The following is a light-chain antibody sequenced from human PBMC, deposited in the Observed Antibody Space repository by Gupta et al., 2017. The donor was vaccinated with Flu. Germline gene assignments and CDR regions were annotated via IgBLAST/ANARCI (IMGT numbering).Light chain of an antibody. V-gene: IGLV2-11*01. CDR1: SLGVGGSNR. J-gene: IGLJ1*01. CDR3: SSHAGRVTWV. Sequence: QSAPTQPRAVSGASGQSVTISCTGSSLGVGGSNRVPWYQQRPGKAPKLILYDVTERPSGVPDRFSGSKSGHTASLTISGLQADDEADYYCSSHAGRVTWVFGTGTKVTVL. CDR2: DVT.